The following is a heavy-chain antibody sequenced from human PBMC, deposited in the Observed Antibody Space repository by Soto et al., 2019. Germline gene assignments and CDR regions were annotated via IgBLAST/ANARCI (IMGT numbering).Heavy chain of an antibody. V-gene: IGHV4-59*11. D-gene: IGHD1-26*01. CDR3: ARYSGTYYVY. CDR1: GGSISSHY. CDR2: IYYSGSA. J-gene: IGHJ4*02. Sequence: SETLSLTCTVSGGSISSHYWSWIRQPPGKGLEWIGYIYYSGSANYNPSLKSRVTISVDTSKNQFSLKLSSVTAADTAMYYCARYSGTYYVYWGQGTLVTVSS.